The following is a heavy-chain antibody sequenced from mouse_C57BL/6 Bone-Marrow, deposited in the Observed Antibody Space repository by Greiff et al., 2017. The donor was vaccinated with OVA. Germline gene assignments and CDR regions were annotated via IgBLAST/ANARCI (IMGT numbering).Heavy chain of an antibody. CDR1: GFTFSDYG. Sequence: EVKLMESGGGLVKPGGSLKLSCAASGFTFSDYGMHWVRQAPEKGLEWVAYISSGSSTIYYADTVKGRFTISRDNAKNTLFLQMTSLRSEDTAMYYCARPYDGYYEAMDYWGQGTSVTVSS. V-gene: IGHV5-17*01. D-gene: IGHD2-3*01. CDR2: ISSGSSTI. J-gene: IGHJ4*01. CDR3: ARPYDGYYEAMDY.